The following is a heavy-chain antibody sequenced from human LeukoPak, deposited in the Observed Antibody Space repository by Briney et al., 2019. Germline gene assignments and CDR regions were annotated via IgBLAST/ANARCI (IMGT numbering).Heavy chain of an antibody. J-gene: IGHJ4*02. Sequence: GGSLRLSCAASGFTFSSYAMSWVRQAPGKGLEWVSSISGSDGSTYYADSVKGRFTISRDNSKNTLYLQMNSLRTEDTAVYYCARGGSYFDISGYYFYWGQGTLVTVSS. CDR1: GFTFSSYA. CDR3: ARGGSYFDISGYYFY. V-gene: IGHV3-23*01. CDR2: ISGSDGST. D-gene: IGHD3-22*01.